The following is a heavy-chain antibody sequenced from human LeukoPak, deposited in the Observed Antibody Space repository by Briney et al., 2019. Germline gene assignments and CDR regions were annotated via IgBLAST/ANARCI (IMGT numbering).Heavy chain of an antibody. V-gene: IGHV4-59*01. CDR1: GGSISSYY. CDR3: ARVAASYYYDSSGYYPSVFFDY. J-gene: IGHJ4*02. CDR2: IYYSGST. Sequence: SETLSLTCTVSGGSISSYYWSWIRQPPGKGLEWIGYIYYSGSTNYNPSLKSRVTISVDTSKNQFSLKLSSVTAADTAVYYCARVAASYYYDSSGYYPSVFFDYWGQGTLVTVSS. D-gene: IGHD3-22*01.